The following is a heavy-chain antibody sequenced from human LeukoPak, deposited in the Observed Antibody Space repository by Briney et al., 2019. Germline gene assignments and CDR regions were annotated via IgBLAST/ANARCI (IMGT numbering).Heavy chain of an antibody. V-gene: IGHV1-69*13. CDR1: GYTFTGYY. Sequence: GASVKVSCKASGYTFTGYYMHWVRQAPGQGLEWMGGIIPIFGTANYAQKFQGRVTITADESTSTAYMELSSLRSEDTAVYYCARDEYCSGGSCYPLGHDAFDIWGQGTMVTVSS. J-gene: IGHJ3*02. D-gene: IGHD2-15*01. CDR2: IIPIFGTA. CDR3: ARDEYCSGGSCYPLGHDAFDI.